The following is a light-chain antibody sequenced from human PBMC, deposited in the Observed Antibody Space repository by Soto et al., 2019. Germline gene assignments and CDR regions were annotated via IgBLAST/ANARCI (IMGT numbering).Light chain of an antibody. J-gene: IGLJ3*02. Sequence: QSALTQPASVSGSPGQSITISCTGTSGDIGSYNRVSWYQQLPGTAPKLLIYSNNQRPSGVPDRFSGSKSGTSASLAISGLQSEDEADYYCAAWDDSLNGRVFGGGTKLTVL. CDR3: AAWDDSLNGRV. CDR2: SNN. V-gene: IGLV1-44*01. CDR1: SGDIGSYNR.